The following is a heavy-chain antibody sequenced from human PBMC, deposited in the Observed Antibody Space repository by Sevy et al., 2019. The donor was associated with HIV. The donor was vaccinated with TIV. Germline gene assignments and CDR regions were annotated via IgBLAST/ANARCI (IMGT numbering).Heavy chain of an antibody. CDR2: ISSSSSYI. V-gene: IGHV3-21*01. CDR1: GFTFSSYS. CDR3: ARDDVGATVGAFDI. Sequence: GSLRLSCAASGFTFSSYSMNWVRQAPGKGLEWVSSISSSSSYIYYADSVKGRFTISRDNAKNSLYLQMNSLRAEDTAVYYCARDDVGATVGAFDIWGQGTMVTVSS. J-gene: IGHJ3*02. D-gene: IGHD1-26*01.